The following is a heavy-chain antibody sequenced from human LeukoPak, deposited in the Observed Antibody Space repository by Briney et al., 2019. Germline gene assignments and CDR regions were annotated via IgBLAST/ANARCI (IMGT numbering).Heavy chain of an antibody. Sequence: GGSLRLSCAASGFTVSSNYMSWVRQAPGKGLEWVSVIYSGGSTYYADSVKGRFTISRDNSKNTLYLQMNSLRAEDTAVYYCARVTLDCYYDSSGYYQDYWGQGTLVTVSS. CDR3: ARVTLDCYYDSSGYYQDY. CDR1: GFTVSSNY. D-gene: IGHD3-22*01. V-gene: IGHV3-53*01. J-gene: IGHJ4*02. CDR2: IYSGGST.